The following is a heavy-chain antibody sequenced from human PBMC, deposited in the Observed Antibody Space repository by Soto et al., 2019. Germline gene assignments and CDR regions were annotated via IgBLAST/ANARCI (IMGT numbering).Heavy chain of an antibody. CDR2: VSGGGGGT. J-gene: IGHJ4*02. V-gene: IGHV3-23*01. CDR1: GFSFAGYA. D-gene: IGHD3-9*01. CDR3: AKTESFNGYYNAFDS. Sequence: GGSLRLSCAASGFSFAGYAVAWVRQAPGKGLEWVSTVSGGGGGTYYADSVKGRFTISRDNSGNTVYLQMNSLNAGDTALYYCAKTESFNGYYNAFDSWGQGTRVTVSS.